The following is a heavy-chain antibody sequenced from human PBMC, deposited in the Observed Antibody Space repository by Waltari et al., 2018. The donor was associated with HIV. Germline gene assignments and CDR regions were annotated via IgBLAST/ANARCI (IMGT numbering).Heavy chain of an antibody. V-gene: IGHV3-7*01. CDR1: GFSLSSYW. D-gene: IGHD3-16*01. J-gene: IGHJ3*01. Sequence: EVQLVESGGGLVQPGGSLRLSCAVSGFSLSSYWMSWVRQAPGKGLEWVANIKQDGSEKYYVDSVKGRFNISRDNAKNSLYLQMNSLRDEDTAVYYCARDPGGADAFDFWGQGTMVTVSS. CDR2: IKQDGSEK. CDR3: ARDPGGADAFDF.